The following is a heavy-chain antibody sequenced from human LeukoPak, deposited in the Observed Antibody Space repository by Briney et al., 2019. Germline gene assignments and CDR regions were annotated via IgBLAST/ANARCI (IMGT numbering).Heavy chain of an antibody. CDR1: GYTFTSYG. J-gene: IGHJ4*02. CDR3: ARKGLYGSGSSFFDY. CDR2: ISAYNGNT. D-gene: IGHD3-10*01. V-gene: IGHV1-18*01. Sequence: ASVKVSCKASGYTFTSYGISWVRQAPGQGLEWMGWISAYNGNTNYAQKLQGRVTMTTDTSTSTAYMELRSLRSDDTALYYCARKGLYGSGSSFFDYWGQGTLVTASS.